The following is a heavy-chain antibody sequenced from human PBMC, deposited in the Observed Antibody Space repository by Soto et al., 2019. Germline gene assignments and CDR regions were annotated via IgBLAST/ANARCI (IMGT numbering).Heavy chain of an antibody. J-gene: IGHJ5*02. CDR3: ARVSGITWFDP. D-gene: IGHD3-16*01. CDR2: ISGSGGST. Sequence: GGSLRLSCAASGFNFSSYAMRWVRQAPGKGLEWVSAISGSGGSTYYADSVKGRFTISRDNPKNTLYLQMNSLRAEDTAVYYCARVSGITWFDPWGQGTLVTVSS. V-gene: IGHV3-23*01. CDR1: GFNFSSYA.